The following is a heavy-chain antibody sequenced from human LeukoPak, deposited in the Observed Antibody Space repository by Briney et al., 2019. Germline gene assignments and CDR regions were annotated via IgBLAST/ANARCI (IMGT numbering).Heavy chain of an antibody. CDR1: GFTFSSYW. CDR2: IKQDGSEK. D-gene: IGHD4-17*01. CDR3: ARDRDTVPYYYGMDV. J-gene: IGHJ6*02. V-gene: IGHV3-7*01. Sequence: GGSLRLSCAASGFTFSSYWMRWVRQAPGKGLEWVANIKQDGSEKYYVDSVKGRFTISRDNAKNSLYLQMNSLRAEDTAVYYCARDRDTVPYYYGMDVWGRGTTVTVSS.